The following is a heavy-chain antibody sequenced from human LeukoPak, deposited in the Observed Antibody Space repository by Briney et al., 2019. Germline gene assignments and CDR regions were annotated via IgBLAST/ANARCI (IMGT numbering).Heavy chain of an antibody. J-gene: IGHJ2*01. D-gene: IGHD4-23*01. V-gene: IGHV4-59*01. Sequence: SETLSLTCTVSGGSISRYFWSWIRQPPGKGLEWIGYIYYSGSTNYNPSLKSRVTISVDTSKNQFSLKLSSVTAADTAVYYCARGGVTTVVTSYWYFDLWGRGTLVIVSS. CDR1: GGSISRYF. CDR3: ARGGVTTVVTSYWYFDL. CDR2: IYYSGST.